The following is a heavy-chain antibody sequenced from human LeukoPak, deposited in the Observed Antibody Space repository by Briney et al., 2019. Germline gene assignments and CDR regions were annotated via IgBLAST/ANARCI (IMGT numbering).Heavy chain of an antibody. D-gene: IGHD5-24*01. Sequence: GGSLRLSCAASGFTFSSYAMSWVRQAPGKGLEWVSVFYIDGNTYYADSVKGRFSISRDNSKNTVYLQMNSLRVEDTAVYYCARGDGYNFFDYWGQGTLVTVSS. V-gene: IGHV3-66*01. CDR3: ARGDGYNFFDY. CDR2: FYIDGNT. J-gene: IGHJ4*02. CDR1: GFTFSSYA.